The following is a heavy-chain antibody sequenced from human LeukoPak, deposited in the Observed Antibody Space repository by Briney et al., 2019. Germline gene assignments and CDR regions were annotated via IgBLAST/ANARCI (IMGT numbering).Heavy chain of an antibody. V-gene: IGHV4-39*07. CDR1: GGSISSSSYY. CDR2: IYYSGST. J-gene: IGHJ4*02. Sequence: SETLSLTCTVSGGSISSSSYYWGWIRQPPGKGLEWIGSIYYSGSTYYNPSLKSRVTISVDTSKNQFSLKLSSVTAADTAVYYCARDAWYYYDSSGYCIFDYWGQGTLVTVSS. CDR3: ARDAWYYYDSSGYCIFDY. D-gene: IGHD3-22*01.